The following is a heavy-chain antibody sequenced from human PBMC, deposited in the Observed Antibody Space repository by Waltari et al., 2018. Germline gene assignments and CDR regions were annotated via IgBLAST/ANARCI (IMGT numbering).Heavy chain of an antibody. Sequence: QVQLRQWGAGLLKPSETLSLTCDVAGGSLSVYHWTWIRQPPGKGLEYIWEINDSGRTTYNPSLESLVTVSIDTANNQFSLRVRSVTAADTAVYYCARVFGYYYYYMDVWGKGTTVTISS. J-gene: IGHJ6*03. V-gene: IGHV4-34*02. CDR1: GGSLSVYH. CDR2: INDSGRT. D-gene: IGHD3-3*01. CDR3: ARVFGYYYYYMDV.